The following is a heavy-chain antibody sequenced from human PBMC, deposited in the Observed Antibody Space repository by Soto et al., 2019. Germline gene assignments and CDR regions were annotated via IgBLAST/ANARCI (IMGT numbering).Heavy chain of an antibody. D-gene: IGHD6-13*01. CDR1: GGSINRGGYY. CDR2: MYYTGSN. Sequence: QVQLEESGPGLVKPSQTLSLTCSVSGGSINRGGYYWSWIRQHPGKGLEWIGYMYYTGSNAYNPSLKSRVTSAADTPKNQFSLKLNSVTAADTAVYYCTRARQQSDYWGQGIMVTVSS. V-gene: IGHV4-31*03. J-gene: IGHJ4*02. CDR3: TRARQQSDY.